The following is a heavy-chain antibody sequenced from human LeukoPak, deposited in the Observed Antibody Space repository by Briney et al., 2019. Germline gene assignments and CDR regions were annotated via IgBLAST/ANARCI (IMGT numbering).Heavy chain of an antibody. CDR2: INHSGST. J-gene: IGHJ4*02. Sequence: KPSETLSLTCAVYGGSFRGYYWSWIRQPPGKGLEWIGEINHSGSTNYNPSLKSRVTISVDTSKNQFSLKLSSVTAADTAVYYCASGYSSGWFSYWGQGTLVTVSS. V-gene: IGHV4-34*01. CDR1: GGSFRGYY. CDR3: ASGYSSGWFSY. D-gene: IGHD6-19*01.